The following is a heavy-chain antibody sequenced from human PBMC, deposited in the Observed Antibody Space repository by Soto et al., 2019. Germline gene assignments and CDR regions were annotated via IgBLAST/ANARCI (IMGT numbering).Heavy chain of an antibody. CDR3: ARYDSSGDHTDY. CDR2: IIPSLGIA. CDR1: GGTFSSYT. D-gene: IGHD3-22*01. J-gene: IGHJ4*02. V-gene: IGHV1-69*02. Sequence: QVQLVQSGAEVKKPGSSVKVSCKASGGTFSSYTISWVRQAPGQGLEWMGRIIPSLGIANYAQKFQGRVTNTADKSTSTAYMELSSLRSEDTAVYYCARYDSSGDHTDYWGQGTLVTVSS.